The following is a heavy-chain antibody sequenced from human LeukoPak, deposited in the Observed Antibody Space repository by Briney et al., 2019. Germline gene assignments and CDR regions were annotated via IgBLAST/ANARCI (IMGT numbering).Heavy chain of an antibody. CDR2: IFYTGRA. Sequence: SETLSLTCTVSRGSISPDHCAWIRQPPGKGLEWIVYIFYTGRARYNPSLESRVTLTVDMSKNQVSLKLSSVTAADTAIYYCARLVDGIYTRLDSWGQGTLVTVSS. D-gene: IGHD3-16*01. CDR3: ARLVDGIYTRLDS. V-gene: IGHV4-59*08. CDR1: RGSISPDH. J-gene: IGHJ4*02.